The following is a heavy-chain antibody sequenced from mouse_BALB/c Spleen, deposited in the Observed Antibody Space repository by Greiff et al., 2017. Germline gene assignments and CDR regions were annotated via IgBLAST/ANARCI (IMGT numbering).Heavy chain of an antibody. J-gene: IGHJ4*01. D-gene: IGHD2-10*01. CDR1: GFSLTDYG. V-gene: IGHV2-6-5*01. CDR2: IWGGGST. CDR3: ANAYYGNYDAMDY. Sequence: VKLVESGPGLVAPSQSLSITCTVSGFSLTDYGVSWIRQPPGKGLEWLGVIWGGGSTYYNSALKSRLSISKDNSKSQVFLKMNSLQTDDTAMYYCANAYYGNYDAMDYWGQGTSVTVSS.